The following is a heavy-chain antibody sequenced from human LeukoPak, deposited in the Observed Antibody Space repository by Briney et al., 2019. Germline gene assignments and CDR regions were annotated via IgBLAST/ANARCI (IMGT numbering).Heavy chain of an antibody. CDR3: ARVPYGSYDSSGYGDAFDI. J-gene: IGHJ3*02. CDR1: GFTASSNY. CDR2: IYSGGST. Sequence: GGSLRLSCAASGFTASSNYMSWVRQAPGKGLEWVSVIYSGGSTYYADSVKGRFTISRDNSKNTLYLQMNSLRAEDMAVYYCARVPYGSYDSSGYGDAFDIWGQGTMVTVSS. V-gene: IGHV3-53*01. D-gene: IGHD3-22*01.